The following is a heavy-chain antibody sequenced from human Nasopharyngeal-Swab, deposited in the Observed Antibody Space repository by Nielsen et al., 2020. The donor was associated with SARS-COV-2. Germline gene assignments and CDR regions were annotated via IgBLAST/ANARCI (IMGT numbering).Heavy chain of an antibody. CDR1: GYTFTSYS. CDR3: ARGPTTIAALDY. D-gene: IGHD6-6*01. Sequence: ASMKVSCKASGYTFTSYSMHWVRQAPGQGLEWMGIINPSGGSTSYAQKFQGRVTMTRDTSTSTVYMELSSLRSEDTAVYYCARGPTTIAALDYWGQGTLVTVSS. CDR2: INPSGGST. J-gene: IGHJ4*02. V-gene: IGHV1-46*01.